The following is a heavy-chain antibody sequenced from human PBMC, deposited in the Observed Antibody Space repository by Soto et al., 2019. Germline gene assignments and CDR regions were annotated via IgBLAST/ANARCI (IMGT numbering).Heavy chain of an antibody. D-gene: IGHD6-13*01. V-gene: IGHV1-3*01. J-gene: IGHJ4*02. CDR1: GYTFTSYG. CDR2: INAGNGNT. Sequence: ASVKVSCKASGYTFTSYGMHWVRQAPGQRLEWMGWINAGNGNTKYSQKFQGRVTITRDTSASTAYMELSSLRSEDTAVYYCARPHFSSSYYFDYWGQGTLVTVSS. CDR3: ARPHFSSSYYFDY.